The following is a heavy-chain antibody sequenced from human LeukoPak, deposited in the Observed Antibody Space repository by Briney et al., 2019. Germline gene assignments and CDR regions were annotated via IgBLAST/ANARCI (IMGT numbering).Heavy chain of an antibody. CDR3: ARSVRGLAVASHFDY. J-gene: IGHJ4*02. CDR2: ISSSGSTI. Sequence: GGSLRLSCAASGSTFSSYEMNWVRQAPGKGLEWVSYISSSGSTIYYADSVKGRFTISRDNAKNSLYLQMNSLRAEDTAVYYCARSVRGLAVASHFDYWGQGTLVTVSS. CDR1: GSTFSSYE. V-gene: IGHV3-48*03. D-gene: IGHD6-19*01.